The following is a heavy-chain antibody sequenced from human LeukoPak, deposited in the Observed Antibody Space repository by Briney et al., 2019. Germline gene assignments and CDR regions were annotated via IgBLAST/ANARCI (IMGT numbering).Heavy chain of an antibody. CDR2: IYHSGST. Sequence: SETLSLTCAVSGGSISSSNWWSWVRQPPGKGLEWIGEIYHSGSTNYNPSLKSRVTISVDKSKNQFSLKLSSVTAADTAVYYCARTYYDILTGWAAFDIWGQGTMVTVSS. V-gene: IGHV4-4*02. CDR3: ARTYYDILTGWAAFDI. J-gene: IGHJ3*02. CDR1: GGSISSSNW. D-gene: IGHD3-9*01.